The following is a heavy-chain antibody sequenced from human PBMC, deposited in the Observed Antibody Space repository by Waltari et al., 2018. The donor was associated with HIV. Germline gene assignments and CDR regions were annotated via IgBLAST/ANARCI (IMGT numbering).Heavy chain of an antibody. D-gene: IGHD3-22*01. CDR3: AREFYYDSTGYNSGFDY. J-gene: IGHJ4*02. Sequence: QVHLVESGGGVVQPGRSLRLSCAASGFTFSTYVMHWVRQAPGKGLGWVADMAYDGSDKYHADSVKGQFTISRDNSRNTLYLQMNSLRPEDTAVYFCAREFYYDSTGYNSGFDYWGQGTLVTVSS. CDR1: GFTFSTYV. CDR2: MAYDGSDK. V-gene: IGHV3-30*01.